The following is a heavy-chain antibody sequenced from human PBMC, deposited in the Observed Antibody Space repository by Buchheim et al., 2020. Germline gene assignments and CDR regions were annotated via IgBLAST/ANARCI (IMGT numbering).Heavy chain of an antibody. J-gene: IGHJ6*02. CDR3: ARVGASTIFGVVIMGYYGMDV. D-gene: IGHD3-3*01. V-gene: IGHV4-34*01. Sequence: QVQLQQWGAGLLKPSETLSLTCAVYGGSFSGYYWRWIRQPPGKGLEWIGEINHSGSTNYNPSLKSRVTISVDKSKNQFSLHLSSMTAADTAVYYCARVGASTIFGVVIMGYYGMDVWGQGTT. CDR2: INHSGST. CDR1: GGSFSGYY.